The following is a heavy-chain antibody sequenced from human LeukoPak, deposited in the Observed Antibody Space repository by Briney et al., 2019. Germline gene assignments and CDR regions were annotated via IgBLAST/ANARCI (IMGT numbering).Heavy chain of an antibody. Sequence: GESLKISCTGSGYKFSDYWIGWMRQMPGKGLEWVGIIYPDDSETKYSPSFQGQVTISAGKSINTAYLEWSSLKSSDSAIYYCARFSASALAKNWFYPWGQGTLITVSS. CDR1: GYKFSDYW. J-gene: IGHJ5*02. D-gene: IGHD6-19*01. V-gene: IGHV5-51*01. CDR2: IYPDDSET. CDR3: ARFSASALAKNWFYP.